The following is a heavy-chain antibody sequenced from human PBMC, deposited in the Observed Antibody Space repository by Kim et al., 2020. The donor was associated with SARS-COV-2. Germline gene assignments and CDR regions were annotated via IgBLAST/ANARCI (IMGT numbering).Heavy chain of an antibody. Sequence: SETLSLTCAVYGGSFSGYYWSWIRQPPGKGLEWIGEINHSGSTNYNPSLKSRVTISVDTSKNQFSLKLSSVTAADTAVYYCARAVPGIAAAVLRGRRYFDLWGRGTLVTVSS. CDR2: INHSGST. V-gene: IGHV4-34*01. CDR3: ARAVPGIAAAVLRGRRYFDL. CDR1: GGSFSGYY. J-gene: IGHJ2*01. D-gene: IGHD6-13*01.